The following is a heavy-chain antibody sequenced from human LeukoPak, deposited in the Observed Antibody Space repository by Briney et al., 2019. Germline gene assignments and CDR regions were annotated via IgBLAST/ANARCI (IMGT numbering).Heavy chain of an antibody. CDR3: AKDQSSSWEDYFDY. CDR1: GFTFSSYG. D-gene: IGHD6-13*01. J-gene: IGHJ4*02. CDR2: ISYDGSNK. Sequence: GGSLRLSCAASGFTFSSYGMHWVRQAPVKGLEWVAVISYDGSNKYYADSVKGRFTISRDNSKNTLYLQMNSLRAEDTAVYYCAKDQSSSWEDYFDYWGQGTLVTVSS. V-gene: IGHV3-30*18.